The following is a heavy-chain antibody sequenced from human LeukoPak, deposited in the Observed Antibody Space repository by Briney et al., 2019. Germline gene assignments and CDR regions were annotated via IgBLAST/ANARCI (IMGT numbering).Heavy chain of an antibody. V-gene: IGHV3-30*18. J-gene: IGHJ6*02. CDR1: GFTFSTYG. D-gene: IGHD6-19*01. CDR2: MSSDGRNK. Sequence: GGSLRLSCAASGFTFSTYGMHGVRQAPGKGLEWVAVMSSDGRNKYYADSVKGRFTISRDNSKNTVYLQMNSLRTEDTAVYYCAKQSAPYSSGWTPMDVWGQGTTVTVSS. CDR3: AKQSAPYSSGWTPMDV.